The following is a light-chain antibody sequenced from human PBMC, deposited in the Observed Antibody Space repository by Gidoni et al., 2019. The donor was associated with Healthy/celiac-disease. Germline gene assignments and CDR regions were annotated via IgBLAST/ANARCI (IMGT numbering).Light chain of an antibody. V-gene: IGLV1-47*01. CDR3: AAWDDSLSGVV. CDR1: SSNIGSNY. CDR2: RSN. Sequence: PGQRVTISCSGSSSNIGSNYVYWYQQLPGTAPKLLISRSNQRPSGVPARFSGSKSGTSAFLAISGLRSEYEADYFCAAWDDSLSGVVFGGGTKLTVL. J-gene: IGLJ2*01.